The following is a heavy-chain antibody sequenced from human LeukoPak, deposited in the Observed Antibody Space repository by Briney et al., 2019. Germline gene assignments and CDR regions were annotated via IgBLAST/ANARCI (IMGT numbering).Heavy chain of an antibody. CDR3: AREGYSGSWYDEYFDY. Sequence: PGGSLRLSCAASGFTFSSYGMHWVRQAPGKGLEWVAVISYDGSNKYYADSVEGRFTISRDNSKNTLYLQMNSLRAEDTAVYYCAREGYSGSWYDEYFDYWGQGTLVTVSS. V-gene: IGHV3-30*03. J-gene: IGHJ4*02. CDR1: GFTFSSYG. CDR2: ISYDGSNK. D-gene: IGHD6-13*01.